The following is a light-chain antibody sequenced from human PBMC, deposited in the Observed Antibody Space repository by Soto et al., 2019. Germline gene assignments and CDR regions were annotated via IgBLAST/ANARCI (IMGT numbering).Light chain of an antibody. CDR1: QSVSNY. Sequence: EIVLTPSPATLSLSPGERATLSCRASQSVSNYLAWYQQKPGQAPRLLIYDASNRASGIPARFSGSGSGTDFTLTISSLDPEDFAVYYCQQRSNWPPVTFGGGTKVDI. CDR2: DAS. V-gene: IGKV3-11*01. J-gene: IGKJ4*01. CDR3: QQRSNWPPVT.